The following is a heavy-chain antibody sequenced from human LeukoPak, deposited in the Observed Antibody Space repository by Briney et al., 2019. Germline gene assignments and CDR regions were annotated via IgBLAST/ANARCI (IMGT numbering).Heavy chain of an antibody. Sequence: ASVKVSCKASGYTFTNYHLHWVRQAPGQGLEWMGIINPSGGSTSYAQKFQDRVTMPRDTSTSTVYMELNSLRSEDTAVYYCARATWYGGNPSGASDIWGQGTMVTVSS. CDR2: INPSGGST. D-gene: IGHD4/OR15-4a*01. V-gene: IGHV1-46*01. CDR1: GYTFTNYH. J-gene: IGHJ3*02. CDR3: ARATWYGGNPSGASDI.